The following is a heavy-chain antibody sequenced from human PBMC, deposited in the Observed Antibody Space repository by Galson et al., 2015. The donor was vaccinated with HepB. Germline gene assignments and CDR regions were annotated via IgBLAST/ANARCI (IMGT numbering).Heavy chain of an antibody. V-gene: IGHV3-64*02. Sequence: SLRLSCAASGFTFRDYAMHWVRQAPGQGLEHIAAVSRDGRNGIGTYYPAFMKGRFTISRDDSKNILSLQMGGLTPEDTAIYYCVREIAKATGGAFDYWGQGTLVNVSS. J-gene: IGHJ4*02. CDR1: GFTFRDYA. D-gene: IGHD2-21*01. CDR3: VREIAKATGGAFDY. CDR2: VSRDGRNGIGT.